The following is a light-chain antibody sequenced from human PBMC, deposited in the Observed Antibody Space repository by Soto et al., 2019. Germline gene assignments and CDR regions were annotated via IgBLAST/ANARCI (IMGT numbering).Light chain of an antibody. CDR3: QQYGSSFGT. J-gene: IGKJ1*01. CDR2: GAS. Sequence: DIEMTQSPSTLSSSLGDRVTITCRASQSISSDFLAWNQKKPGKAPKLLIYGASSRDSDFPYRFSGSGSGTDFTLTISRLESEDFALYYCQQYGSSFGTLGQGTKVDIK. V-gene: IGKV3-20*01. CDR1: QSISSDF.